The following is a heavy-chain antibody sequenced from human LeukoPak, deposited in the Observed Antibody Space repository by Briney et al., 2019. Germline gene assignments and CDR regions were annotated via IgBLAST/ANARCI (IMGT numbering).Heavy chain of an antibody. V-gene: IGHV3-48*01. D-gene: IGHD5-18*01. CDR3: ARDPTYSYGPV. J-gene: IGHJ4*02. CDR2: ISSSSSTI. CDR1: GFTFSSYS. Sequence: GGSLRLSCVASGFTFSSYSMNWVRQAPGKGLEWVSYISSSSSTIYYADSVKGRFTISRDNAKNSLYLQMNSLRAEDTAVYYCARDPTYSYGPVWGQGTLVTVSS.